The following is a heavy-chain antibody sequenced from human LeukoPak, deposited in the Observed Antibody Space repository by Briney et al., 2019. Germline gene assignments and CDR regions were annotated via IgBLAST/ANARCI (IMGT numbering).Heavy chain of an antibody. D-gene: IGHD3-22*01. CDR3: AKLYYYDSSGYPDY. J-gene: IGHJ4*02. Sequence: GGSLRLSCAASGFTFSSYWMPWVRQAPGKGLVWVSRINSDGSSTSYADSVKGRFTNSRDNAKNTLYLQMNSLRAEDTAVYYCAKLYYYDSSGYPDYWGQGTLVTVSS. CDR1: GFTFSSYW. CDR2: INSDGSST. V-gene: IGHV3-74*01.